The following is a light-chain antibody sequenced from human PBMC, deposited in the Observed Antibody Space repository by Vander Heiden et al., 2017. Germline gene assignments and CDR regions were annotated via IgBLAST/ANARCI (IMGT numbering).Light chain of an antibody. CDR3: QQCNSTPRT. CDR2: AAS. J-gene: IGKJ1*01. Sequence: DNQLTQSPSSLSASVGDRVTITCRASQSISSYLNWYQQKPGKAPKLLIYAASSLQSGVPSRFSGSGSGTDFTLTISSLQPEDFATYYCQQCNSTPRTFGQGTKVEIK. V-gene: IGKV1-39*01. CDR1: QSISSY.